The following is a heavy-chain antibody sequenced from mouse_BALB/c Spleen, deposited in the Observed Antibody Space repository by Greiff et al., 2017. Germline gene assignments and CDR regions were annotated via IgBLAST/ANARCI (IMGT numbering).Heavy chain of an antibody. J-gene: IGHJ2*01. D-gene: IGHD2-14*01. CDR2: ISSGGSYT. Sequence: EVKLVESGGDLVKPGGSLKLSCAASGFTFSSYGMSWVRQTPDKRLEWVATISSGGSYTYYPDSVKGRFTISRDNAKNTLYLQMSSLKSEDTAMYYCARRYDDVLDYWGQGTTLTVSS. CDR3: ARRYDDVLDY. V-gene: IGHV5-6*01. CDR1: GFTFSSYG.